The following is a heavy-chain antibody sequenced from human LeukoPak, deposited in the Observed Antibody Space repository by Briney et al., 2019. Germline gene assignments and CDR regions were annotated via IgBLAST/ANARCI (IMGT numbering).Heavy chain of an antibody. D-gene: IGHD6-13*01. CDR1: GGSISSYY. CDR3: ARSVAAAGKLGWFDP. V-gene: IGHV4-59*01. Sequence: SETLSLTCTVSGGSISSYYWSWIRQPPGKGLEWIGYIYYSGSTNYNPSLKSRVTISVDTSKNQFSLKLSSVTAADTAAYYCARSVAAAGKLGWFDPWGQGTPVTVSS. J-gene: IGHJ5*02. CDR2: IYYSGST.